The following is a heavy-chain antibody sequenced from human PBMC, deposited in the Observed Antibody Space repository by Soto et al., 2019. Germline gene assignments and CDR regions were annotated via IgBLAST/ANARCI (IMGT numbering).Heavy chain of an antibody. CDR2: IKQDGSEK. V-gene: IGHV3-7*01. CDR1: GFTFSSYW. D-gene: IGHD4-17*01. CDR3: TRYDYDDSDAFDM. J-gene: IGHJ3*02. Sequence: EVQLVESGGGLVQPGGSLRLSCGASGFTFSSYWMSWVRQAPGKGLEWVANIKQDGSEKYYVDSMRGRFTISRDNAKNSLYLQMNSLRAEDTAVYYCTRYDYDDSDAFDMWGQGTVVTVSS.